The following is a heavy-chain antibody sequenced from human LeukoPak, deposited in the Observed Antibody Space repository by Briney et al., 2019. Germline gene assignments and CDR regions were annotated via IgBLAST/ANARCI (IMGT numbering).Heavy chain of an antibody. D-gene: IGHD6-19*01. CDR3: AKDGQWLVYDD. CDR2: ISDSGAGT. Sequence: PGGSLRLSCAASGFTFSSYAMGWVRQAPGKGLEWVSAISDSGAGTYYADSVKGRFTISRDNSKNMLYLQMNSLRAEDTAVYYCAKDGQWLVYDDWGQGTLVTVS. V-gene: IGHV3-23*01. CDR1: GFTFSSYA. J-gene: IGHJ4*02.